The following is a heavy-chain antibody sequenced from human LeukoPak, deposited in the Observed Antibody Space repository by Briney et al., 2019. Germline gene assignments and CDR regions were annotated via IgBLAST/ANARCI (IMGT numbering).Heavy chain of an antibody. J-gene: IGHJ4*02. CDR2: FSYSGGT. CDR3: AREGPLGKYYDY. D-gene: IGHD3-16*01. Sequence: SETLSLTCTVCGGSINNLFWTWIRQPPGKGLEWIGYFSYSGGTTYNPSLKSRVTISIDTSKNQFSLNLNSVTSADTAVYYCAREGPLGKYYDYWGPGTLVTVSS. V-gene: IGHV4-59*01. CDR1: GGSINNLF.